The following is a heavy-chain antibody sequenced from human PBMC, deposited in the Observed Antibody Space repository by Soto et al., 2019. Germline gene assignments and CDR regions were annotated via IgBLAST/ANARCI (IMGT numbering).Heavy chain of an antibody. CDR2: IIPIFGTA. Sequence: QVQLVQSGAEVKKPGSSVKVSCKASGGTFSSYALSWVRQAPGQGLEWMGGIIPIFGTANYAQKFQGRVTITADESTSTASMELSSLRSADPAVYYSARDSSSGCYYYYYGMDVWGQGTTVTVSS. CDR3: ARDSSSGCYYYYYGMDV. V-gene: IGHV1-69*12. D-gene: IGHD6-19*01. J-gene: IGHJ6*02. CDR1: GGTFSSYA.